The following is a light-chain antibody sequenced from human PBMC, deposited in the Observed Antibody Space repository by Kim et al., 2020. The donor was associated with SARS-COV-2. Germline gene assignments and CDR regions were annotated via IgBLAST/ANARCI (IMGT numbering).Light chain of an antibody. J-gene: IGKJ1*01. V-gene: IGKV1-39*01. Sequence: ASVGDRVTITCRASQSISSYLNWYQQKPGKAPKLLIYAASSLQSGVPSRFSGSGSGTDFTLTISSLQPEDFATYYCQQSYSTSVTFGQGTKVDIK. CDR1: QSISSY. CDR3: QQSYSTSVT. CDR2: AAS.